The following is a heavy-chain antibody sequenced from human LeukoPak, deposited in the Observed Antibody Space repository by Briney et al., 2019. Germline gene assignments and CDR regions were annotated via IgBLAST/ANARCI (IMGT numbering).Heavy chain of an antibody. CDR3: ARYTYGYNDY. D-gene: IGHD5-18*01. CDR1: GDFITAYY. J-gene: IGHJ4*02. V-gene: IGHV4-59*12. Sequence: PPETLSLTCTVSGDFITAYYWSWIRQPPGKGLEWIGYVYYSGSTEYNPSLRSRVTISLEMSKHQFSLNLTSVTAADTAVYYCARYTYGYNDYWGQGILVTVSS. CDR2: VYYSGST.